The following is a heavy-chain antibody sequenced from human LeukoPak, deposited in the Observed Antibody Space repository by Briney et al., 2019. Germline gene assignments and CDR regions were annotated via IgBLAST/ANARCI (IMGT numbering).Heavy chain of an antibody. D-gene: IGHD1-26*01. CDR3: ALVALATTYYFDY. Sequence: ASVKVSCKASGYTFTGYYMHWVRQAPGQGLEWMGWINPNSGGTNYAQKFQGRVTTTRDTSISTAYMELSRLRSDDTAVYYCALVALATTYYFDYWGQGTLVTVSS. CDR2: INPNSGGT. J-gene: IGHJ4*02. CDR1: GYTFTGYY. V-gene: IGHV1-2*02.